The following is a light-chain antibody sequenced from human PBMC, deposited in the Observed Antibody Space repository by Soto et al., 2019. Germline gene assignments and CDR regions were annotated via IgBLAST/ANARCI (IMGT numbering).Light chain of an antibody. CDR1: SSDVGGSNH. V-gene: IGLV2-14*01. J-gene: IGLJ3*02. CDR2: DVS. Sequence: QSALTQPASVSGSPGQSITISCTGTSSDVGGSNHVSWYQQHPGKAPKLMIFDVSNRPSGVSNRFSGSKSGNTASLTISGLQAEDEADYYCSSYASSSTLVLFGVGTKLTVL. CDR3: SSYASSSTLVL.